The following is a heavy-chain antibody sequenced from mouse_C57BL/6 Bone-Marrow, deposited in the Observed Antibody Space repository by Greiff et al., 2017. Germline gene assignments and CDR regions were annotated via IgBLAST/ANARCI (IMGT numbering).Heavy chain of an antibody. Sequence: QVQLQQSGPGLVQPSQSLSITCTVSGFSLTGYGVHWVRQSPGKGLEWLGVIWRGGSTDCNAAFMSRLSITKDNSKSQVFFKMNSLQADDTAIYECAKYGYDVPYAMDYWGQGTSVTVSS. V-gene: IGHV2-5*01. CDR2: IWRGGST. D-gene: IGHD2-2*01. CDR3: AKYGYDVPYAMDY. CDR1: GFSLTGYG. J-gene: IGHJ4*01.